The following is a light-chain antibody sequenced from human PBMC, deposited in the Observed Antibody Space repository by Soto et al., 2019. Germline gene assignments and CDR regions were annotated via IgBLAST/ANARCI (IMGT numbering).Light chain of an antibody. CDR2: DAS. J-gene: IGKJ1*01. CDR3: QQYNTHSGT. Sequence: EIQMTQSPSTLPASVGDRVTVTCRASQTINSWLAWYQQKPGKAPKVLIYDASSLESGVPARFSGSGSGTEFILTISSLQPDDVGTYYCQQYNTHSGTFGQGTKVDI. CDR1: QTINSW. V-gene: IGKV1-5*01.